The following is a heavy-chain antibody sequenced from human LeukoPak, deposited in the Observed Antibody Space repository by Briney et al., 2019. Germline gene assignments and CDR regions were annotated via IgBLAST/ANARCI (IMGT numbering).Heavy chain of an antibody. CDR2: IYYSGST. CDR3: ARHRADGYISGWYFDL. D-gene: IGHD5-24*01. V-gene: IGHV4-39*01. J-gene: IGHJ2*01. Sequence: PSETLSLTCTVSGGSISTSNYYWGWIRQPPGKGLEWIGSIYYSGSTYYNPSLKSRVTISVDTSKNQFSLKLSSVTAADTAVYYCARHRADGYISGWYFDLWGRGTLVTVSS. CDR1: GGSISTSNYY.